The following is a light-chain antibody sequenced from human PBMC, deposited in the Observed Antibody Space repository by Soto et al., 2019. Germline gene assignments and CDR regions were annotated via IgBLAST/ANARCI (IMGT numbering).Light chain of an antibody. Sequence: EIVLTQSPGTLSLSPGERATLSCRASQSVSSSYLAWYQQKPGQAPRLLIYGASSRATGIPDRFSGSGSGTQFTLTIDSLQPEDFATYYCQQVKTYPRTFGGGTKVEIK. CDR2: GAS. V-gene: IGKV3-20*01. CDR1: QSVSSSY. CDR3: QQVKTYPRT. J-gene: IGKJ4*01.